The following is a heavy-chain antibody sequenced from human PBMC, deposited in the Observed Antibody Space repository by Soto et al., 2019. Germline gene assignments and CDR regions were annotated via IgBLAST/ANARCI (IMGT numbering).Heavy chain of an antibody. J-gene: IGHJ4*02. Sequence: QLQLQESGPGLVKPSETLSLTCTVSGGSISSSSYYWGWIRQPPGKGLEWIGSIYYSGSTYYNPSLKSRVTISVDTSKNQFSLKLSSVTAADTAVYYCARQETAMVNDYWGQGTLVTVSS. D-gene: IGHD5-18*01. CDR3: ARQETAMVNDY. V-gene: IGHV4-39*01. CDR2: IYYSGST. CDR1: GGSISSSSYY.